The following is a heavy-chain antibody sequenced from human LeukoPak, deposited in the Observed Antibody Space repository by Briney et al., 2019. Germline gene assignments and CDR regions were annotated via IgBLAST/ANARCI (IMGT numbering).Heavy chain of an antibody. CDR2: IYYSGST. CDR3: ARRFWVGYCSSTSCPPSNWFDP. Sequence: SETLSLTCTVSGGSISSSSYYWGWIRQPPGKGLEWIGSIYYSGSTYYNPSLKSRVTISVDTSKNQFSLKLSSVTAADTAVYYCARRFWVGYCSSTSCPPSNWFDPWGQGNLVTVSS. D-gene: IGHD2-2*01. CDR1: GGSISSSSYY. V-gene: IGHV4-39*01. J-gene: IGHJ5*02.